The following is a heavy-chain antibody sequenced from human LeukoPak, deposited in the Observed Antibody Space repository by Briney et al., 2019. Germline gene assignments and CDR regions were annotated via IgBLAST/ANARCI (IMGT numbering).Heavy chain of an antibody. CDR3: ARDQGDCSSTSCQGWFDP. CDR1: GGSISSGGYY. CDR2: IYHSGST. D-gene: IGHD2-2*01. V-gene: IGHV4-30-2*01. J-gene: IGHJ5*02. Sequence: SQTLSLTCTVSGGSISSGGYYWSWIRQPPGKGLEWIGYIYHSGSTYYNPSLKSRVTISVERSKNQFSLKLSSVTAADTAVYYCARDQGDCSSTSCQGWFDPWGQGTLVTVSS.